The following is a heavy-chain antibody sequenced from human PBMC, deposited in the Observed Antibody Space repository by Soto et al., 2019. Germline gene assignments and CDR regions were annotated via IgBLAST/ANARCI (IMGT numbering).Heavy chain of an antibody. D-gene: IGHD6-19*01. V-gene: IGHV4-59*01. CDR1: GASISGDY. CDR2: IDYSGSA. J-gene: IGHJ4*02. Sequence: SETLSLTCTVSGASISGDYWSWLRQPPGKGPEWIGHIDYSGSANYNPSLKSRVTMSIDTSRSQFSLRLTFLTAADTAVYYCARYSIRSGRWDYFDYWGQGAQVTVSS. CDR3: ARYSIRSGRWDYFDY.